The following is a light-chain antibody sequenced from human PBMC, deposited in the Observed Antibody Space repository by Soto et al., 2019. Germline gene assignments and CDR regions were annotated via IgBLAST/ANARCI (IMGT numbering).Light chain of an antibody. CDR1: PNIRSN. V-gene: IGKV3-20*01. Sequence: EIVLPLSPATLSLSQRARATLSCRASPNIRSNLAGYQQKPGQAPRLLNYESSSRAAGIPARFSGSASVTYFTLTISRLEPEDFAVYYCQQYGSSPLTFGPGTKVDIK. J-gene: IGKJ3*01. CDR2: ESS. CDR3: QQYGSSPLT.